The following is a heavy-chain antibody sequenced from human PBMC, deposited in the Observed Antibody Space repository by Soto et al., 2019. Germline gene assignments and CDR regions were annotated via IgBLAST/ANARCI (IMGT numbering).Heavy chain of an antibody. V-gene: IGHV3-9*01. CDR3: ARSWSGSTSGRVDV. J-gene: IGHJ6*02. D-gene: IGHD3-3*01. Sequence: GGSLRLSCVASGFTFDDHVMHWVRQVPGKGLEWVGHISWNSYSIGYGGSVRGRFTISRDNAKSTLYLQMNSLRREDTALYYCARSWSGSTSGRVDVWGQGTTVTVSS. CDR1: GFTFDDHV. CDR2: ISWNSYSI.